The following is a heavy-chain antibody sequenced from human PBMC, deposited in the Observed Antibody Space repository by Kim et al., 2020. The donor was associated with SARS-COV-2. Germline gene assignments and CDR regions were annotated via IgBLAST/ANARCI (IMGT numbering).Heavy chain of an antibody. J-gene: IGHJ4*02. Sequence: ASVKVSCKASGYSFTSYGISWVRQAPGQGLEWRGWTSADNGNTNYAQKFQDRVIMTTDTSTITAYMELRSLRSDDTAVYYCARDPHYGSGNYRRTGEFEFWGQGTLVTVSS. V-gene: IGHV1-18*04. CDR1: GYSFTSYG. CDR3: ARDPHYGSGNYRRTGEFEF. D-gene: IGHD3-10*01. CDR2: TSADNGNT.